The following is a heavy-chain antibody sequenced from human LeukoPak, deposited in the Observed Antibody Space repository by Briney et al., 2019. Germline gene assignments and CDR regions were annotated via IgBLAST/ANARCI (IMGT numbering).Heavy chain of an antibody. CDR1: GGSISSYY. J-gene: IGHJ6*04. V-gene: IGHV4-59*01. CDR3: ARETYGDYEVGMDV. D-gene: IGHD4-17*01. CDR2: IYYSGST. Sequence: PSETLSLTCTVSGGSISSYYWSWIRQPPGKGLEWIGCIYYSGSTNYNPSLKSRVTISVDTSKNQFSLKLSSVTAADTAVYCCARETYGDYEVGMDVWGKGTTVTVSS.